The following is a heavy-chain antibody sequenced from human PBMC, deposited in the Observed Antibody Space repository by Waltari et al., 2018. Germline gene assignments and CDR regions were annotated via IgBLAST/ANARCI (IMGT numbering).Heavy chain of an antibody. CDR2: IYYSGST. V-gene: IGHV4-59*01. CDR3: ARDRGIVVVPAANLYYYYGMDV. Sequence: QVQLQESGPGLVKPSETLSLTCTVSGGSISSYYLSWIRQPPGKGLEWIGYIYYSGSTNYNPSLKSRVTISVDTSKNQFSLKLSSVTAADTAVYYCARDRGIVVVPAANLYYYYGMDVWGQGTTVTVSS. D-gene: IGHD2-2*01. CDR1: GGSISSYY. J-gene: IGHJ6*02.